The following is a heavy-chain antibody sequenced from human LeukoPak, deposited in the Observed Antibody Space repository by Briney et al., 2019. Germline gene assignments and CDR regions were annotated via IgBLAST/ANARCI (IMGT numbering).Heavy chain of an antibody. V-gene: IGHV4-59*01. CDR1: GGSISSYY. D-gene: IGHD3-22*01. J-gene: IGHJ4*02. Sequence: PSETLSPTCTVSGGSISSYYWSWIRQPPGKGLEWIGYIYYSGSTNYNPSLKSRVTISVDTSKNQFSLKLSSVTAADTAVYYCARGARGSGSYDYWGQGTLVTVSS. CDR3: ARGARGSGSYDY. CDR2: IYYSGST.